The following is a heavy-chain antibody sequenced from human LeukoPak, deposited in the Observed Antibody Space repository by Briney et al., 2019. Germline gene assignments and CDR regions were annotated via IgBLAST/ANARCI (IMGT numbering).Heavy chain of an antibody. J-gene: IGHJ6*02. Sequence: GRSLRLSCAASGFTFSSYGMHWVRQAPGKGLEWVAVISYDGSNKYYADSVKGRFTISRDNSKNTLYLQMNSLRAEDTAVYYCAKDRNPVFYYYYGMDVWGQGTTVTVSS. CDR1: GFTFSSYG. CDR3: AKDRNPVFYYYYGMDV. CDR2: ISYDGSNK. D-gene: IGHD5/OR15-5a*01. V-gene: IGHV3-30*18.